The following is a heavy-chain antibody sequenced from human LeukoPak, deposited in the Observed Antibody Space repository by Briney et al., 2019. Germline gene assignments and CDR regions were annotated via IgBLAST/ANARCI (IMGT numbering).Heavy chain of an antibody. CDR1: GYSFTSYW. V-gene: IGHV5-51*01. CDR2: IYPGDSDT. J-gene: IGHJ5*02. CDR3: ARHTSRDSSGYYFWFDP. Sequence: GESLNISCKGSGYSFTSYWIGWVRQMPGKGLEWMGIIYPGDSDTRYSPSLQGQVTISADKSISTAYLQWSSLKASDTAMYYCARHTSRDSSGYYFWFDPWGQGTLVTVSS. D-gene: IGHD3-22*01.